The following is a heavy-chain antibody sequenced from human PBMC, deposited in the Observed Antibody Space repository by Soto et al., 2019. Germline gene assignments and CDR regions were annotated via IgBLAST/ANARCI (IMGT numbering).Heavy chain of an antibody. D-gene: IGHD3-3*01. CDR1: GFTFSSYA. CDR2: ISYDGSNK. CDR3: ARGGFLEWLHNFDY. Sequence: QVQLVESGGGVVQPGRSLRLSCAASGFTFSSYAMHWVRQAPGKGLEWVAVISYDGSNKYYADSVKGRFTISRDNSKNTLYLQMNSLRAEDTAVYYCARGGFLEWLHNFDYWGQGTLVTVSS. J-gene: IGHJ4*02. V-gene: IGHV3-30-3*01.